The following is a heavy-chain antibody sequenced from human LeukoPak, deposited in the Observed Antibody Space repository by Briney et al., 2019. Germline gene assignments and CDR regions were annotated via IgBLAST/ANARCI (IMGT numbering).Heavy chain of an antibody. D-gene: IGHD3-10*01. Sequence: SETLSLTCTVSGGSISSGGYYWSWIRQPPGKGLEWIGYIYHSGSTYYNPSLKSRVTISVDRSKNQFSLKLSSVTAADTAVYYCARDSMVRGTDYWGQGTLVTVSS. J-gene: IGHJ4*02. CDR2: IYHSGST. V-gene: IGHV4-30-2*01. CDR3: ARDSMVRGTDY. CDR1: GGSISSGGYY.